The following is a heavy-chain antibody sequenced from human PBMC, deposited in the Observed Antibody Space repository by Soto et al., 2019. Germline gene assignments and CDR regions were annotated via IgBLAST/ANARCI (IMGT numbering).Heavy chain of an antibody. D-gene: IGHD3-16*01. CDR3: ARYRRGAFDY. J-gene: IGHJ4*02. CDR1: GFTFSSYA. V-gene: IGHV3-30-3*01. CDR2: ISYDGSNK. Sequence: GGSLRLSCAASGFTFSSYAMHWVRQAPGKGLEWVAVISYDGSNKYYADSVKGRFTISRDNSKNTLYLQMNSLRAEDTAVYYCARYRRGAFDYWGQGTLVTVSS.